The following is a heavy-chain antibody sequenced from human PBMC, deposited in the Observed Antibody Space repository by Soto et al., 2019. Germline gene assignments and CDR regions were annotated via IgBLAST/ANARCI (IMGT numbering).Heavy chain of an antibody. Sequence: QITLKEPGPTLVKPTQTLTLTCTFSGFSLTTRGVGVGWIRQPPGKALECLALIYWDDDKRYSPSLQSILSITKDTSKNQVVLTMTNVDPVDTATYYCAHIPNYYQYDWFDPWGQGTLVSVSS. V-gene: IGHV2-5*02. J-gene: IGHJ5*02. CDR1: GFSLTTRGVG. CDR2: IYWDDDK. CDR3: AHIPNYYQYDWFDP. D-gene: IGHD3-16*01.